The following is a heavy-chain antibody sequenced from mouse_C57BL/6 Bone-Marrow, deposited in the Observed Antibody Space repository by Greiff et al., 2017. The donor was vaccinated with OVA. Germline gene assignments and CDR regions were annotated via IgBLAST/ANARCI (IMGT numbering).Heavy chain of an antibody. CDR3: TTTYYSNYDY. V-gene: IGHV14-4*01. J-gene: IGHJ2*01. Sequence: VQLQQSGAELVRPGASVKLSCTASGFNIKDDYMHWVKQRPEQGLEWIGWIDPENGDTEYASKFQGKATITADTSSNTAYLQRSSRTAEDTAVYYCTTTYYSNYDYCGQGTTLTVSS. CDR2: IDPENGDT. D-gene: IGHD2-5*01. CDR1: GFNIKDDY.